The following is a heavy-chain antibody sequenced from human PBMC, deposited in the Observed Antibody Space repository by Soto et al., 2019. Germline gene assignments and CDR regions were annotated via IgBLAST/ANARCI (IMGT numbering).Heavy chain of an antibody. CDR2: INPNSGGT. J-gene: IGHJ6*04. CDR3: ARGDGVLDPTGTTLDV. D-gene: IGHD1-1*01. CDR1: GYTFTGYY. V-gene: IGHV1-2*04. Sequence: ASVKVSCKASGYTFTGYYMHWVRQAPGQGLEWMGWINPNSGGTNYAQKFQGWVTMTRDTSISTAYMELSRLRSDDTAVYYCARGDGVLDPTGTTLDVWGKGTTVTVSS.